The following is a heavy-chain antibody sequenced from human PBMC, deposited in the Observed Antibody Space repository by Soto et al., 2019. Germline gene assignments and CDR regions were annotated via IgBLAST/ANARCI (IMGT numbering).Heavy chain of an antibody. D-gene: IGHD6-6*01. V-gene: IGHV1-69*08. Sequence: QVQLVQSGAEVKKPGSSVKVSCKASGSTFSSYTISWVRQAPGQGLEWMGRIIPILGIANYAQKFQGRVTITADKSTSTAYMELSSLRSEDTAVYYCAREGQLVPQFDYWGQGNLVTVSS. CDR3: AREGQLVPQFDY. CDR1: GSTFSSYT. J-gene: IGHJ4*02. CDR2: IIPILGIA.